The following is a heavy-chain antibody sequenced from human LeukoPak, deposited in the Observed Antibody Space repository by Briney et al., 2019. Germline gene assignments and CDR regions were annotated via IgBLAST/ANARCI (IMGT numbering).Heavy chain of an antibody. Sequence: PGGSLRLSCAASGFTFSSYSMNWVRQAPGKGLEWVPSISSSSSYIYYADSVKGRFTISRDNAKNSLYLQMNSLRAEDTAVYYCARDRDPIVVVTADAFDIWGQGTMVTVSS. CDR3: ARDRDPIVVVTADAFDI. V-gene: IGHV3-21*01. J-gene: IGHJ3*02. CDR2: ISSSSSYI. CDR1: GFTFSSYS. D-gene: IGHD2-21*02.